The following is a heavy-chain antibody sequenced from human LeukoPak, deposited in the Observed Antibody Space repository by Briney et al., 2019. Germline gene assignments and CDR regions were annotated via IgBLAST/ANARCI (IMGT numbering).Heavy chain of an antibody. V-gene: IGHV1-18*01. D-gene: IGHD3-22*01. CDR3: ARARKFYYDSSDSFTPNYAY. CDR1: GYTFTNYG. Sequence: ASVKVSCKASGYTFTNYGISWVRRAPGQGLEWMGWISGYSGNTNYAQKVQDRVTMTTDTSTSTAYMELRSLRSDDTAVYYCARARKFYYDSSDSFTPNYAYWGQGTLVTVSS. J-gene: IGHJ4*02. CDR2: ISGYSGNT.